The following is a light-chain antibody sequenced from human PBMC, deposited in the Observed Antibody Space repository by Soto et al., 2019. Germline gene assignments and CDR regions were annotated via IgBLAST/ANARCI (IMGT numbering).Light chain of an antibody. CDR2: DVT. V-gene: IGLV2-11*01. CDR1: SSDVGGSDY. CDR3: CSHAGSYTFRV. Sequence: QSALTQPRSVSGSPGQAVTISCTGTSSDVGGSDYVSWFQHYPGKGPKLLIYDVTRRPSGVPDRFSGSKSGNTASLTISGLQVEDEADYYCCSHAGSYTFRVFGTGTTVTVL. J-gene: IGLJ1*01.